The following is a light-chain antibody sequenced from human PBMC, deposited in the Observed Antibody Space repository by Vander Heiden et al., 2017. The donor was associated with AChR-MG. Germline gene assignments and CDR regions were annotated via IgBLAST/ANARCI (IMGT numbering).Light chain of an antibody. Sequence: IQLTQSPSSLSASVGDRVTITCRASQGISNYLAWYQQKPGKAPKLLIYTASTLQSGVPSRFSGSGSGTDFTLTISSLQPEDFATYYCQLLGPFPPFTFGPGTKVDFK. J-gene: IGKJ3*01. CDR1: QGISNY. CDR2: TAS. V-gene: IGKV1-9*01. CDR3: QLLGPFPPFT.